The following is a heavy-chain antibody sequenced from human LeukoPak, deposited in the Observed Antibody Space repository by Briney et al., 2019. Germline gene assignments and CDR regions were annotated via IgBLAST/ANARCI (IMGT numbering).Heavy chain of an antibody. D-gene: IGHD3-9*01. CDR3: ARVSRGYDILTGKYHRGYYSYYMDV. V-gene: IGHV3-7*01. Sequence: GGSLRLSCAASGFTFNSYWMSWVRQAPGKGLEWVANIKQDVSEKYYVDSVKGRFTISRDNAKNSLYLQMNSLRAEDTAVYYCARVSRGYDILTGKYHRGYYSYYMDVWGKGTTVTVSS. CDR2: IKQDVSEK. CDR1: GFTFNSYW. J-gene: IGHJ6*03.